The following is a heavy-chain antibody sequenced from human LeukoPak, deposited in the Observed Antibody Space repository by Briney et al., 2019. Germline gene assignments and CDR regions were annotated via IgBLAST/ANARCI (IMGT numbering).Heavy chain of an antibody. CDR2: IYHSGST. D-gene: IGHD3-10*01. V-gene: IGHV4-4*02. CDR3: ARDGYYGSGGPVDY. CDR1: GGSISSSNW. Sequence: SETLSLTCAVSGGSISSSNWWSWVRQPPGKGLEWIGEIYHSGSTNYNPSLKSRVTMSVDTSKNQFSLKLSSVTAADTAVYYCARDGYYGSGGPVDYWGQGTLVTVSS. J-gene: IGHJ4*02.